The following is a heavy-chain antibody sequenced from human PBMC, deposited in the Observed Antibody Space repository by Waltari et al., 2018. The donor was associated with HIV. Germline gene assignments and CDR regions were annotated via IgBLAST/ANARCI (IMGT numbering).Heavy chain of an antibody. CDR1: GYPFINSH. J-gene: IGHJ4*02. CDR3: TRGNIWGSYRYFDY. D-gene: IGHD3-16*02. CDR2: ITRYTANT. Sequence: QSRLFQSDHAVRKPGASVTIPCRTSGYPFINSHVTWVRQSLGQRLDWMGGITRYTANTNYTRESQGRVTLTTDAAAATASLELRDLRPDDTAIYFCTRGNIWGSYRYFDYWGPGTLVTVS. V-gene: IGHV1-18*01.